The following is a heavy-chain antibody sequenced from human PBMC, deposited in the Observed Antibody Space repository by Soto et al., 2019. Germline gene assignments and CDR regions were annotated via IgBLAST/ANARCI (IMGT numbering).Heavy chain of an antibody. D-gene: IGHD3-10*01. CDR1: GGSISSGGYY. CDR2: INHSGST. J-gene: IGHJ4*02. V-gene: IGHV4-39*07. CDR3: ASSYGSGSYYRYY. Sequence: SETLSLTCTVSGGSISSGGYYWGWIRQPPGKGLEWIGGINHSGSTNYNPSLKSRVTISVDTSKNQFSLKLSSVTAADTAVYYCASSYGSGSYYRYYWGQGTLVTVSS.